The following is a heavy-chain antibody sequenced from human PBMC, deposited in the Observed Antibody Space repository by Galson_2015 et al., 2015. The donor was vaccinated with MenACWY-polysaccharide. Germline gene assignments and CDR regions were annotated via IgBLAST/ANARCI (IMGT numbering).Heavy chain of an antibody. CDR3: AKDTGPGEYAYSWGTFDI. D-gene: IGHD3-10*01. CDR1: GFTFSSYA. CDR2: VSASGGST. Sequence: SLRLSCAASGFTFSSYAMSWVRQAPGKGLEWVSGVSASGGSTVYTDSAKGRFTMSRDHSKRSLYLQMNSLRAEDTAVYYCAKDTGPGEYAYSWGTFDIWGRGTMVTVSS. V-gene: IGHV3-23*01. J-gene: IGHJ3*02.